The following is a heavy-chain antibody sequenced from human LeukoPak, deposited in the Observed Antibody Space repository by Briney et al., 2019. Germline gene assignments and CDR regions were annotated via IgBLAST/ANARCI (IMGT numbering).Heavy chain of an antibody. V-gene: IGHV4-4*07. J-gene: IGHJ4*02. D-gene: IGHD2-2*01. CDR1: GGSISSYY. Sequence: PSETLSLTCTVSGGSISSYYWSWIRQPAGKGLEWIGRIYTSGSTYYNPSLKSRVTISVDKSKNQFSLKLSSVTAADTAVYYCAREVVPAVFGYWGQGTLVTVSS. CDR3: AREVVPAVFGY. CDR2: IYTSGST.